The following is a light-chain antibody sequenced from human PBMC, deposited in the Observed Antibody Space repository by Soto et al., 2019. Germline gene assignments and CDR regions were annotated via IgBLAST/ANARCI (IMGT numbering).Light chain of an antibody. CDR1: QSVSSSY. Sequence: EIVLTQSPGTLSLSPGERATLSCRASQSVSSSYLAWYQQKPGQAPRLLIYGASSRATGIPDRFSGSWSGTNFTLTTSTLDPEDFAVYYCQPYGGSPRTCGEGTNMEI. CDR3: QPYGGSPRT. CDR2: GAS. J-gene: IGKJ1*01. V-gene: IGKV3-20*01.